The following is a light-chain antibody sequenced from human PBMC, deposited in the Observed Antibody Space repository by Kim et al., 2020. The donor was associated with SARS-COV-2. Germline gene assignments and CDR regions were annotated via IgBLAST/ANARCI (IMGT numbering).Light chain of an antibody. CDR3: GTWDTNLTAGV. Sequence: GQGVTISCSGSSSNIGNNYVSWYQQIPGTAPKLLIYDNDKRPSGIPDRFSGSKSGTSATLGITGLQTGDEADYHCGTWDTNLTAGVFGGGTQLTVL. J-gene: IGLJ3*02. CDR2: DND. V-gene: IGLV1-51*01. CDR1: SSNIGNNY.